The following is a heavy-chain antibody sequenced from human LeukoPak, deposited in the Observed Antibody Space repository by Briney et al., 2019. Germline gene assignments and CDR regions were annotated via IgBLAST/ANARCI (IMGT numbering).Heavy chain of an antibody. CDR2: SRNKATNYAT. J-gene: IGHJ2*01. D-gene: IGHD3-3*01. CDR3: VLETSPYR. CDR1: GFTFSDHC. V-gene: IGHV3-72*01. Sequence: AGSLRLSCAAYGFTFSDHCRDWVRQAPGKGREWVGRSRNKATNYATTYAGSVKGRSTTSRDEAKTSLNLQMNSLKTEDTAVYYCVLETSPYRWGRGTLVTVSS.